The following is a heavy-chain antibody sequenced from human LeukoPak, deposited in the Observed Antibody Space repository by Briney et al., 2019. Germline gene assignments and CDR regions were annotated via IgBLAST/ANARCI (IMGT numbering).Heavy chain of an antibody. CDR1: GDSITSGGFY. Sequence: WDTLSLPCNVSGDSITSGGFYWAWVRQSPGRVLEWIGKGYYSGRTQYHPALKGRGTISIDNSMKQFSLNLNAVSVTDTAIYYCARRDYAAWFDPWGQGTLVTVSS. D-gene: IGHD4/OR15-4a*01. V-gene: IGHV4-39*01. CDR3: ARRDYAAWFDP. J-gene: IGHJ5*02. CDR2: GYYSGRT.